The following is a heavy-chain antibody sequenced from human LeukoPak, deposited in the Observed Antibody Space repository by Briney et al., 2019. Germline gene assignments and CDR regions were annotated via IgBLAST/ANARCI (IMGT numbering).Heavy chain of an antibody. CDR3: ARGRTLFDY. Sequence: ASVKASCKVSGYTFTIYYMHWVRQAPGQGLEWMGIINPSGGATTYAQQFRDRVTMTRDTSTSTVYMELSSLRSEDTAVYYCARGRTLFDYWGQGTLVTVSS. CDR1: GYTFTIYY. CDR2: INPSGGAT. V-gene: IGHV1-46*01. J-gene: IGHJ4*02.